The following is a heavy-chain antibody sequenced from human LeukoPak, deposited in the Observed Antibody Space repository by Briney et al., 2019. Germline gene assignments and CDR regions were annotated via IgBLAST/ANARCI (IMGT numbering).Heavy chain of an antibody. D-gene: IGHD3-3*02. CDR3: ARDSLAFDY. V-gene: IGHV3-30-3*01. CDR1: GFTFRTYG. Sequence: GGSLRLSCAASGFTFRTYGMHWVRQAPGKGLEWVAATSCDGSSKDYADSVKGRFTISRDESKNTLYLQMNSLRAEDTAVYYCARDSLAFDYWGQGTLVTVSS. CDR2: TSCDGSSK. J-gene: IGHJ4*02.